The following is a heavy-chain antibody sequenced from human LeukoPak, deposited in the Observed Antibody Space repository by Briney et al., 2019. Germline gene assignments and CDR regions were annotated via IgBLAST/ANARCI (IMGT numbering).Heavy chain of an antibody. D-gene: IGHD2-8*01. CDR1: GYTFTSYG. CDR3: ATDQGVNAFDI. Sequence: ASVKVSCKASGYTFTSYGISWVRQAPGQGLEWMGWISAYNGKANYAQKFQGRVTMTEDTSTDTAYMELSSLRSEDTAVYYCATDQGVNAFDIWGQGTMVTVSS. J-gene: IGHJ3*02. CDR2: ISAYNGKA. V-gene: IGHV1-18*01.